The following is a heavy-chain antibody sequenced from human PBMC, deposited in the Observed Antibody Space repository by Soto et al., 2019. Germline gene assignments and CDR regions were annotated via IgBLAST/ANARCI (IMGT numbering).Heavy chain of an antibody. D-gene: IGHD2-2*01. Sequence: ASVKVSCKASGYTFTSYAMHWVRQAPGQRLEWMGWINAGNGSTKYSQKFQGRVTITRDTSASTAYMELSSLRSEDTAVYYCARVLVVLTYYYYGMDVWGQGTTVTVSS. V-gene: IGHV1-3*01. CDR3: ARVLVVLTYYYYGMDV. CDR1: GYTFTSYA. J-gene: IGHJ6*02. CDR2: INAGNGST.